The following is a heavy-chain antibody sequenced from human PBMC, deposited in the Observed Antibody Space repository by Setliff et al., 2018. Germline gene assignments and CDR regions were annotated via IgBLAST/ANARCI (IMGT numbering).Heavy chain of an antibody. CDR2: IYPGDSDT. D-gene: IGHD5-18*01. CDR1: GYSFTSYW. Sequence: GESLKISCKGSGYSFTSYWIGWVHQMPGKGLEWMGIIYPGDSDTRYSPSFQGQVTISADKSISTAYLQWSSLKASDTAIYYCARVTPDYYYYYGMDVWGQGTTVTVSS. CDR3: ARVTPDYYYYYGMDV. V-gene: IGHV5-51*07. J-gene: IGHJ6*02.